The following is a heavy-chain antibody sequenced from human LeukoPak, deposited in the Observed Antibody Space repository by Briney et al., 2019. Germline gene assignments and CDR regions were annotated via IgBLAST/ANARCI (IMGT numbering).Heavy chain of an antibody. CDR3: ARGKNDYVWGSYYRFDY. J-gene: IGHJ4*02. CDR1: GYSISSGYY. Sequence: PSETLSLTCTVSGYSISSGYYWGWIRQPPGKGLEWIGSIYHSGSTFYNPSLKSRVTISVDTSKNQFSLKLSSVTAADTAVYYCARGKNDYVWGSYYRFDYWGQGTLVTVSS. V-gene: IGHV4-38-2*02. CDR2: IYHSGST. D-gene: IGHD3-16*01.